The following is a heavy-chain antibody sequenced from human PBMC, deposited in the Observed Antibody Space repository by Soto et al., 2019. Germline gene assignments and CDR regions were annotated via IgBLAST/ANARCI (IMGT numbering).Heavy chain of an antibody. V-gene: IGHV4-31*03. CDR2: IYYSGST. Sequence: QVQLQESGPGLVKPSQTLSLTCTVSGGSISSGGYYWSWIRQPPGKGLEWIGYIYYSGSTYYNLSLKSRVTVSVDTSKNQFSLKLSSVTAADTAVYYCARENYYDSSGYHIWGQGTLVTVSS. CDR1: GGSISSGGYY. CDR3: ARENYYDSSGYHI. J-gene: IGHJ4*02. D-gene: IGHD3-22*01.